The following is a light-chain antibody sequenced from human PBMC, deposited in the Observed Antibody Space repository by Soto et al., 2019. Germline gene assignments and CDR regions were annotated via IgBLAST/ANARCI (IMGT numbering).Light chain of an antibody. CDR1: QSISSSY. CDR2: GAS. Sequence: EIVLTQSPGTLSLFLGERATLSCRASQSISSSYLAWYQQKPGQAPRLLIYGASSRATGIPDRFSGSGSGTDFTLTISRLEPEDFAVYYCQQYGRTFGQGTKVEIK. V-gene: IGKV3-20*01. J-gene: IGKJ1*01. CDR3: QQYGRT.